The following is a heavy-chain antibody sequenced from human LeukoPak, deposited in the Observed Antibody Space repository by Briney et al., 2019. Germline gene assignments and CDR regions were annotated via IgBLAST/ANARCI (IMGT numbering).Heavy chain of an antibody. V-gene: IGHV4-4*07. Sequence: PSETLSLTCTVSGASISAYYWSWIRQPAGKGLEWIGRTFASGTTNYNPSLESRVTISEDTSKNQFSLRVNPVTAADTAVYYCARLWDSTGLYFYYYMDVWGEGTTVTVSS. CDR3: ARLWDSTGLYFYYYMDV. J-gene: IGHJ6*03. CDR2: TFASGTT. CDR1: GASISAYY. D-gene: IGHD6-19*01.